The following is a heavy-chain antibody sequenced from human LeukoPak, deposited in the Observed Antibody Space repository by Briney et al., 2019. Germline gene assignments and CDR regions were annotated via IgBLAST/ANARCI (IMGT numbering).Heavy chain of an antibody. CDR3: ARGVRVHSGSYYYYHGVDV. D-gene: IGHD1-26*01. V-gene: IGHV1-18*01. J-gene: IGHJ6*02. CDR1: GYTFANYG. Sequence: ASVKVSCKASGYTFANYGLTWVRQAPGQGLEWMGWISAYNGDTNYAQKFQGRVTMTTDTSTTTAYMELTSLRSDDTAVYFCARGVRVHSGSYYYYHGVDVWGQGTTVTVSS. CDR2: ISAYNGDT.